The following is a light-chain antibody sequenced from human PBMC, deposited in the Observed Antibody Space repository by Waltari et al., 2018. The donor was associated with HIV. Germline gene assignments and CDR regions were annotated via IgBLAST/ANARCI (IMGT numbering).Light chain of an antibody. CDR1: SSDIGGYTH. Sequence: QSALTQPASVSGSPGQSITNSCTGTSSDIGGYTHVCWYQQHPGRAPKLKIXDVSNRPSGVSDRFXGSKSGNTASLTISGLQTEDEADYYCSSFTSGTTWVFGGGTKVTVL. J-gene: IGLJ3*02. V-gene: IGLV2-14*03. CDR2: DVS. CDR3: SSFTSGTTWV.